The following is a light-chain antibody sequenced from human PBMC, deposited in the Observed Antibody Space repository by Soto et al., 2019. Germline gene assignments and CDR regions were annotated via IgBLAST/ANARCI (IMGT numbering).Light chain of an antibody. J-gene: IGLJ2*01. CDR2: GVT. CDR1: SSDVGGYNY. V-gene: IGLV2-14*01. CDR3: SSYTSSTTLSVV. Sequence: QSALTQPASVSGSPGQSTTISCTGTSSDVGGYNYVSWYQQRPGKAPKLMIYGVTNRPSGVSNRFSGSKSGNTASLTISGLQAEDEADYYCSSYTSSTTLSVVFGGGTKLTVL.